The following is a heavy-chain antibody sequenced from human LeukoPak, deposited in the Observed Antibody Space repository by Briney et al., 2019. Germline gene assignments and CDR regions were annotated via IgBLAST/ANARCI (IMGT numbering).Heavy chain of an antibody. J-gene: IGHJ5*02. D-gene: IGHD3-22*01. Sequence: GGSLRLSCAASGFTFSRYWIHWVRQAPGKGLEWVSRINPDGSTTTYADSVKGRCTISRDNVKNTVYLQMNSLRAEDTAVYYCARVLSGSWDWFDPWGQGTLVTVSS. CDR3: ARVLSGSWDWFDP. CDR1: GFTFSRYW. V-gene: IGHV3-74*01. CDR2: INPDGSTT.